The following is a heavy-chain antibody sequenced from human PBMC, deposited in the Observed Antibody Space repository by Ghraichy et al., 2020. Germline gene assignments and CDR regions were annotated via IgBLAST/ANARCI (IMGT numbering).Heavy chain of an antibody. J-gene: IGHJ6*03. CDR1: GFTFRSFW. D-gene: IGHD3-3*01. CDR3: ARESTSIFGVVTGDDDAEDYSYYMDV. CDR2: IKQDGSER. V-gene: IGHV3-7*03. Sequence: GGSLRLSCAASGFTFRSFWMSWVRQAPGKGLEWVANIKQDGSERYYVDSVKGRFTISRDNAQNSLYLQMNSLRAEDTAVYYCARESTSIFGVVTGDDDAEDYSYYMDVWGKGTTVTVSS.